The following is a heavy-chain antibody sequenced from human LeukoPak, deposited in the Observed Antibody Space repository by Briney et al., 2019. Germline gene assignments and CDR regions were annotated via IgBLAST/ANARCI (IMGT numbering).Heavy chain of an antibody. Sequence: GGSLRLCCAASGFTFRTYGMSWDRQAPGKGLELVSGIRGTGSGSSENTYYADSVKGRFTISRDTSKNTLYLQMNSLRAEDTAVYFFVKERRAYDISVAFDIWGQGTMVTVSS. CDR3: VKERRAYDISVAFDI. J-gene: IGHJ3*02. CDR2: IRGTGSGSSENT. D-gene: IGHD3-9*01. V-gene: IGHV3-23*01. CDR1: GFTFRTYG.